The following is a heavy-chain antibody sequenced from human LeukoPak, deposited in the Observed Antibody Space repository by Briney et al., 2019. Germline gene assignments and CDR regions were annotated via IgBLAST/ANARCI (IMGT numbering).Heavy chain of an antibody. CDR2: ISSSSSYI. CDR3: ARDRDYYGSGSHYDAFDI. D-gene: IGHD3-10*01. CDR1: GFTFSSYS. J-gene: IGHJ3*02. V-gene: IGHV3-21*01. Sequence: NPGGSLRLSCAASGFTFSSYSMNWVRQAPGKGLEWVSSISSSSSYIYYADSVKGRFTISRDNSKNTLYLQMNSLRAEDTAVYYCARDRDYYGSGSHYDAFDIWGQGTMVTVSS.